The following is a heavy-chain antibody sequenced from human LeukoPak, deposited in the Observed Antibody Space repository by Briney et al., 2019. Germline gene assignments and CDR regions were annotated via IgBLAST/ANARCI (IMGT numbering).Heavy chain of an antibody. CDR2: INSSSSYI. Sequence: GGSLRLSCAASGFTFSSYSMNWVRQAPGKGREWVSSINSSSSYIYYADSVKGRFTISRDNAKNSLYLQMNSLRAEDTAVYYCARSVYRSGYYGSGSYFPFDYWGQGTLVTVSS. D-gene: IGHD3-10*01. CDR3: ARSVYRSGYYGSGSYFPFDY. CDR1: GFTFSSYS. V-gene: IGHV3-21*01. J-gene: IGHJ4*02.